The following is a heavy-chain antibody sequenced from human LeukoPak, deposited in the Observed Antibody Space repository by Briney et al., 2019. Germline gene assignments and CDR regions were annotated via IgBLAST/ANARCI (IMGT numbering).Heavy chain of an antibody. CDR1: GFTFSSYE. J-gene: IGHJ3*02. V-gene: IGHV3-48*03. CDR2: ISSSGSTI. CDR3: ARGVRFLEWLSISDAFDI. Sequence: PGESLRLSCAASGFTFSSYEMNWVRQAPGKGLEWVSYISSSGSTIYYADSVKGRFTISRDNAKNSLYLQMNSLRAEDTAVYYCARGVRFLEWLSISDAFDIWGQGTMVTVSS. D-gene: IGHD3-3*01.